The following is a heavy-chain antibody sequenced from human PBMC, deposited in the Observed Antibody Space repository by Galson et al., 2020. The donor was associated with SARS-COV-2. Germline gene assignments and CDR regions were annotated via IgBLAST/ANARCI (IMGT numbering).Heavy chain of an antibody. J-gene: IGHJ4*02. CDR2: ISGSGGTT. Sequence: RQAPGKGLEWVSAISGSGGTTYYGDSVKGRFIISRDNSRDTVYLEMNSLRAEDTAVYYCARRDITGAQDYWGQGTLVTVSS. D-gene: IGHD3-10*01. CDR3: ARRDITGAQDY. V-gene: IGHV3-23*01.